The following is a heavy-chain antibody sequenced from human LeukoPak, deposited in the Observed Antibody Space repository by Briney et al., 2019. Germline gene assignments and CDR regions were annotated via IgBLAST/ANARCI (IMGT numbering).Heavy chain of an antibody. CDR2: IKQDGSEK. D-gene: IGHD3-10*01. J-gene: IGHJ4*02. CDR1: GFTFSSYW. Sequence: QAGGSLRLSCAASGFTFSSYWMSWVRQAAGKGLEWVANIKQDGSEKYYVDSVKGRFTISRDNAKNSLYLQMNSLRAEDTAVYYCARVVWFGELLHFDYWGQGTLVTVSS. CDR3: ARVVWFGELLHFDY. V-gene: IGHV3-7*03.